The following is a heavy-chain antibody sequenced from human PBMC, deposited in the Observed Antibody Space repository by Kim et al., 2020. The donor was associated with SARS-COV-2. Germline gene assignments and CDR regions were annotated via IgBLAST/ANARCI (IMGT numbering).Heavy chain of an antibody. V-gene: IGHV3-21*06. CDR1: GFIFSSHT. Sequence: GGSLRLSFGASGFIFSSHTISWVRQAPGKGLEWVSSISGSGSRRYYADSVRGRFTISRDNAKNSVLLQMNSLRAEDMGVYYCARENTVTASAFDVWGQGTMVTVSS. CDR2: ISGSGSRR. CDR3: ARENTVTASAFDV. D-gene: IGHD5-18*01. J-gene: IGHJ3*01.